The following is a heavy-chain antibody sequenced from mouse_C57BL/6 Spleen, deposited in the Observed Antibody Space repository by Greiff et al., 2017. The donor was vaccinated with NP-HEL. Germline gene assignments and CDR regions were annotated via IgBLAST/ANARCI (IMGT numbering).Heavy chain of an antibody. Sequence: VHLVESGPGLVAPSQSLFITCTVSGFSLTSYGVHWVRQPPGKGLEWLGVIWAGGSTNYNSALMSRLSISKDNSKSQVFLKMNSLQTDDPAMYYCARLEDIWGQGTTLTVSS. CDR1: GFSLTSYG. CDR3: ARLEDI. CDR2: IWAGGST. J-gene: IGHJ2*01. V-gene: IGHV2-9*02. D-gene: IGHD1-3*01.